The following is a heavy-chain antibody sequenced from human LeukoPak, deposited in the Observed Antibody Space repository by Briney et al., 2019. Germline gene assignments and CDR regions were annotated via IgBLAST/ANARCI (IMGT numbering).Heavy chain of an antibody. Sequence: GASVKVSCKASGGTFSSYAISWVRQAPGQGLEWMGGIIPIFGTANYAQKFQGRVTITTDESTSTAYMELSSLRSEDTAVYYCASAGLDCSSTSCYHYYYMDVWGKGTTVTVSS. V-gene: IGHV1-69*05. J-gene: IGHJ6*03. CDR3: ASAGLDCSSTSCYHYYYMDV. D-gene: IGHD2-2*01. CDR2: IIPIFGTA. CDR1: GGTFSSYA.